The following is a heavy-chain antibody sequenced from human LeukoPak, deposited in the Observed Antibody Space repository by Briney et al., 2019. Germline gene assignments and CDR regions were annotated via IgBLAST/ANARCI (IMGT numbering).Heavy chain of an antibody. V-gene: IGHV4-30-4*08. J-gene: IGHJ5*02. CDR2: IYYSGST. CDR3: ARDVRNWNYGRFDP. CDR1: GGSISSGDYY. D-gene: IGHD1-7*01. Sequence: SQTLSLTCTVSGGSISSGDYYWSWIRQPPGKGLEWIGYIYYSGSTYYNPSLKSQVTISVDTSNSQFSLKLSSVTAADTAVYYCARDVRNWNYGRFDPWGQGTLVTVSS.